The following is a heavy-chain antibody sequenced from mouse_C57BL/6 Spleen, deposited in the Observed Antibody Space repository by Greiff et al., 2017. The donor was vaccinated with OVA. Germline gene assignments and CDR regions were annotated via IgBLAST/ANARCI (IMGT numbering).Heavy chain of an antibody. Sequence: EVHLVESGGGLVKPGGSLKLSCAASGFTFSSYAMSWVRQTPEKRLEWVATISDGGSYTYYPDNVKGRFTISRDNAKNNLYLQMSHLKSEDTAMYYCARDQAPITTVVEGFAYWGQGTLVTVSA. CDR2: ISDGGSYT. V-gene: IGHV5-4*01. CDR3: ARDQAPITTVVEGFAY. D-gene: IGHD1-1*01. J-gene: IGHJ3*01. CDR1: GFTFSSYA.